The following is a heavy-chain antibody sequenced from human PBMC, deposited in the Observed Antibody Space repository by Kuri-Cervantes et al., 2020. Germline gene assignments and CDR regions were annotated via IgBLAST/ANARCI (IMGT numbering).Heavy chain of an antibody. CDR3: ARGTEDIVVVVANEKGVHYYYYYMDV. Sequence: ASVRVSCKASGYTFTDYYMHWVRQAPGQGLEWMGIINPSGGSTSYAQKFQGRVTMTRDTSTSTVYMELSSLRSEDTAVYYCARGTEDIVVVVANEKGVHYYYYYMDVWGKGTTVTVSS. CDR1: GYTFTDYY. CDR2: INPSGGST. V-gene: IGHV1-46*01. J-gene: IGHJ6*03. D-gene: IGHD2-15*01.